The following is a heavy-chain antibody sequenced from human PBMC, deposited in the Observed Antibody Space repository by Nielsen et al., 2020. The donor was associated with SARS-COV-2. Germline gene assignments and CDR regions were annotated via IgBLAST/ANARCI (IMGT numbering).Heavy chain of an antibody. D-gene: IGHD6-6*01. J-gene: IGHJ4*02. CDR1: GYTLTELS. CDR3: ATELAARPGTPIFDY. CDR2: FDPEDGET. Sequence: ASVKVSCKVSGYTLTELSMHWVRQAPGKGLEWMGGFDPEDGETIYAQKFQGRVTMTEDTSTDTAYMELSSLRSEDTAVYYCATELAARPGTPIFDYWGQGTLVTVSS. V-gene: IGHV1-24*01.